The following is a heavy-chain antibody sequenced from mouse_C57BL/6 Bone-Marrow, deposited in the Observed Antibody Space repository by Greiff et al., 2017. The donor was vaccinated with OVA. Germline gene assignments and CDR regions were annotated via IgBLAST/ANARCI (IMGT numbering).Heavy chain of an antibody. CDR1: GYTFTSYW. CDR3: ARGDDGTTWGSMDY. D-gene: IGHD2-3*01. Sequence: VQLQQPGAELVKPGASVTLSCKASGYTFTSYWMQWVKQRPGQGLEWIGEIDPSDSYTNYNQKFKGKATLTVDTSSSTAYMQLSSLTSEDSAVYYCARGDDGTTWGSMDYWGQGTSVTVSS. J-gene: IGHJ4*01. V-gene: IGHV1-50*01. CDR2: IDPSDSYT.